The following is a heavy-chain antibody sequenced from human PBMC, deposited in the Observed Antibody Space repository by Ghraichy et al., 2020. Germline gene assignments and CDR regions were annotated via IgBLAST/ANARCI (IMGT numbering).Heavy chain of an antibody. V-gene: IGHV3-74*03. CDR2: INSDGSST. CDR1: GFTFSDYY. CDR3: TRDSYTWYAIQH. Sequence: GGSLRLSCAASGFTFSDYYMHWVRQAPGKGLVWVSRINSDGSSTTYADSVKGRFTISRDNAKNTLYLQMNSLRAEDTAVYYCTRDSYTWYAIQHWGQGTLVTVSS. D-gene: IGHD6-13*01. J-gene: IGHJ1*01.